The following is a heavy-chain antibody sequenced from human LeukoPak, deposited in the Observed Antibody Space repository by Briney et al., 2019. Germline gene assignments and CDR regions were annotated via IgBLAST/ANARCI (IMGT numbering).Heavy chain of an antibody. J-gene: IGHJ5*02. CDR2: IYYTGST. CDR3: ARRTTVTPNWFDP. Sequence: TTSETLSLTCTLSGGPISTYQWSWIRQPPGKGLEWIGYIYYTGSTNYNPSLRSRVTISLDTSKNQFSLGVNSVTAADTAVYYCARRTTVTPNWFDPWGQGTLVTVSS. D-gene: IGHD4-17*01. CDR1: GGPISTYQ. V-gene: IGHV4-59*08.